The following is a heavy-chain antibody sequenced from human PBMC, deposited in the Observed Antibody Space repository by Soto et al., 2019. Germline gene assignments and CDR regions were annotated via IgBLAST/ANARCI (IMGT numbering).Heavy chain of an antibody. CDR1: GGSFSGYY. D-gene: IGHD6-19*01. Sequence: PSETLSLTCAVYGGSFSGYYWSWIRQPPGKGLEWIGEINHSGSTNYNPSLKSRVTISVDTSKNQFSLKLSSVTAADTAVYYCARGVIAVAVHLNYWGQGTLVTVSS. V-gene: IGHV4-34*01. CDR2: INHSGST. J-gene: IGHJ4*02. CDR3: ARGVIAVAVHLNY.